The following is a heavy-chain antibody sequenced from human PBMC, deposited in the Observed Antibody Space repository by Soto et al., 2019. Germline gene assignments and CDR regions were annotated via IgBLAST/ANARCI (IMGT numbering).Heavy chain of an antibody. CDR3: ATNYYDSLGV. V-gene: IGHV4-4*02. Sequence: QVQLQESGPGLVKPSGTLSLTCAVSSGSISNDNWWYWVRQPPGKGLEWIGEIYRSGSTNYNPSLKSRVTISLDTSTNQFSLQLSSVTAADTAVYYCATNYYDSLGVWGQGTTVTVSS. J-gene: IGHJ6*02. CDR2: IYRSGST. CDR1: SGSISNDNW.